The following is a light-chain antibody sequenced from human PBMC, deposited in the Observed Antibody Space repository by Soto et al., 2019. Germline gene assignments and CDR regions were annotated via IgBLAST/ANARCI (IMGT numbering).Light chain of an antibody. CDR1: QSVSSNY. CDR3: QQYGSPPVT. Sequence: EFVLTQSPGTLSLSPGEGATLSCRASQSVSSNYLAWYQQKPGQAPSLLIYGASSRATGIPDRFSGSGSGTDFTLTISRLEPEDFAVYYCQQYGSPPVTFGGGTTVEIK. CDR2: GAS. V-gene: IGKV3-20*01. J-gene: IGKJ4*01.